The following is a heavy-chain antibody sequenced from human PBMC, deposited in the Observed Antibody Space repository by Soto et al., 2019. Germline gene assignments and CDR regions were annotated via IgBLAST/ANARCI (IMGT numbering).Heavy chain of an antibody. J-gene: IGHJ4*02. CDR2: IKQDGSEK. Sequence: PGGSLRLSCAASGFTFSSYWMSWVRQAPGKGLEWVANIKQDGSEKYYVDSVKGRFTISRDNAKNSLYLQMNSLRAEDTAAYYCARVRGANMGPFHYWGQGPLVTVSS. CDR3: ARVRGANMGPFHY. V-gene: IGHV3-7*01. CDR1: GFTFSSYW. D-gene: IGHD3-10*01.